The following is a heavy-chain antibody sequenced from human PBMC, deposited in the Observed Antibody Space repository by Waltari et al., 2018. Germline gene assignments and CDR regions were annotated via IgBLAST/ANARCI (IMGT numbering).Heavy chain of an antibody. CDR3: ARESQITIFGVAHNWFDP. D-gene: IGHD3-3*01. Sequence: QVQLQESGPGLVKPSETLSLTCTVSGYSISSGYSWGWIRQPPGKGLEWIGSIYHSGSTYYNPSLKSRVTISVDTSKNQFSLKLSSVTAADTAVYYCARESQITIFGVAHNWFDPWGQGTLVTVSS. J-gene: IGHJ5*02. CDR2: IYHSGST. V-gene: IGHV4-38-2*02. CDR1: GYSISSGYS.